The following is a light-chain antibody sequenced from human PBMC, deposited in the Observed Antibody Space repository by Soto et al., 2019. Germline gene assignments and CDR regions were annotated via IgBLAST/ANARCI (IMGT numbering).Light chain of an antibody. Sequence: EIVLTHSPCTLSLSPGERATLSCSASQSVSSTYLAWYQQKPGQAPRLLIYGASSRATGIPDRFSGSGSGTDFTLTISRLEPEDFALYYCQQYGSSPRTFGQGTKVDIK. CDR1: QSVSSTY. CDR3: QQYGSSPRT. V-gene: IGKV3-20*01. CDR2: GAS. J-gene: IGKJ1*01.